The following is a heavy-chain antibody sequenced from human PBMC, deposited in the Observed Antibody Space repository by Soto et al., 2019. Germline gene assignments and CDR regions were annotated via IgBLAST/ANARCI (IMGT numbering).Heavy chain of an antibody. CDR2: ISAYNGNT. CDR1: GYTFTSYG. CDR3: ARTGPMGYFDWLSLWFDP. Sequence: QVQLVQSGAEVKKPGASVKVSCKASGYTFTSYGISWGRQAPGQGLEWMGWISAYNGNTNYAQELQGRVTMTTDTPTSTAYMELRSLRSDDTAVYYCARTGPMGYFDWLSLWFDPWGQGTLVTVSS. D-gene: IGHD3-9*01. J-gene: IGHJ5*02. V-gene: IGHV1-18*01.